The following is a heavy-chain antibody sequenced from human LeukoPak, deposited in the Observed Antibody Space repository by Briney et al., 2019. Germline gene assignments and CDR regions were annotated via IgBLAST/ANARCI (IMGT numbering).Heavy chain of an antibody. D-gene: IGHD2-2*03. CDR1: GGSISSGDYY. CDR2: IYYSGST. Sequence: SETLSLTCTVSGGSISSGDYYWSWIRQPPGKGLEWIGYIYYSGSTYYNPSLKSRVTISVDTSKNQFSLKLSSVTAADTAVYYCARARLGIVVVPAALSFDPWGQGTLVTVSS. CDR3: ARARLGIVVVPAALSFDP. J-gene: IGHJ5*02. V-gene: IGHV4-30-4*08.